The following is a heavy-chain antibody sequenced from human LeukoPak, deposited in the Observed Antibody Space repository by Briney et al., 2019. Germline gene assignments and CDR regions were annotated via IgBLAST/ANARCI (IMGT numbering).Heavy chain of an antibody. V-gene: IGHV1-2*02. CDR2: INPNSGGT. J-gene: IGHJ3*02. CDR1: GYTFSGYD. Sequence: ASVKVSCKASGYTFSGYDMHWVRQAPGQGLEWMGWINPNSGGTDSAQKFQDRVTMARDMSIPTAYMELSRLISDDTAVYYCARSRDDAFDIWGQGTMVTVSS. CDR3: ARSRDDAFDI.